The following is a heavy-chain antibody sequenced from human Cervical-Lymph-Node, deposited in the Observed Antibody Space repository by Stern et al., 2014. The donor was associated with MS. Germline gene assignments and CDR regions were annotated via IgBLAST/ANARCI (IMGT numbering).Heavy chain of an antibody. V-gene: IGHV4-34*01. D-gene: IGHD6-13*01. Sequence: QVQLQQWGAGLLKPSETLSLTCGVSGGSFSDYYWSWIRQAPGKGLEWIGEINHRGAPNYNPSLKSRVSLSVDTSKNQFSLKLISVTAADTSVYYCARGPQHSSWYFPFDYWGQGTLVTVSS. CDR1: GGSFSDYY. J-gene: IGHJ4*02. CDR2: INHRGAP. CDR3: ARGPQHSSWYFPFDY.